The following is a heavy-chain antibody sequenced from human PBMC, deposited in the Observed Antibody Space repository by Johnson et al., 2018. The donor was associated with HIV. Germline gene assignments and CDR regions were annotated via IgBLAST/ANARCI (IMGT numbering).Heavy chain of an antibody. CDR3: AGGDSSGYFDGFDV. CDR1: GFTFSSYG. J-gene: IGHJ3*01. CDR2: IRYDGSNK. V-gene: IGHV3-30*02. D-gene: IGHD3-22*01. Sequence: QVQLVESGGRVARPGGSLRLSCAASGFTFSSYGMHWVRQAPGKGLEWVAFIRYDGSNKYYADSVKGRFTISRDNSKNTMYLQMNSLRAEDTAVYYCAGGDSSGYFDGFDVWGQGTMVTVSS.